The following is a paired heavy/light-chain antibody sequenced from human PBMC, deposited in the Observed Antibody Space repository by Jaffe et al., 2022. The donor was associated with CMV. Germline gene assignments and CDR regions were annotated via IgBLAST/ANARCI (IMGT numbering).Light chain of an antibody. Sequence: QSMLTQLPSASGAPGQRVTLFCSGSSSNIGSFAVNWYQQLPGTAPKLLIYNNNQRPSGVPDRFSGSKSGTSASLAISGLQSDDEADYYCAAWDDSLTAVVFGGGTKLTVL. J-gene: IGLJ2*01. CDR3: AAWDDSLTAVV. CDR2: NNN. V-gene: IGLV1-44*01. CDR1: SSNIGSFA.
Heavy chain of an antibody. Sequence: ELQLEQSGPEVREPGESLKISCKGSEHTFINNWIGWVRQRPGKGLEWMGIIFPADSDTRYSPSFQGQVTISADKSIRAVHLQWSSLKASDSAIYFCAREYRDKSYYYMDVWGRGTTVTVAS. J-gene: IGHJ6*03. D-gene: IGHD6-6*01. CDR3: AREYRDKSYYYMDV. CDR1: EHTFINNW. CDR2: IFPADSDT. V-gene: IGHV5-51*01.